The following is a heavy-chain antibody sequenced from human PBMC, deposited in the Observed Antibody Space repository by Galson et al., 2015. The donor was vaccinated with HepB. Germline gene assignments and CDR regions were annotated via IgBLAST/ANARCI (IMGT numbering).Heavy chain of an antibody. D-gene: IGHD6-13*01. Sequence: SLRLSCAASGFTFSDYYMSWIRQAPGKGLEWVSYISSSSSYTNYADSVKGRFTISRDNAKNSLYLQMDSLRAEDTAVYYCARLAIAAAGTRDAFDIWGQGTMVTVSS. CDR3: ARLAIAAAGTRDAFDI. V-gene: IGHV3-11*06. J-gene: IGHJ3*02. CDR1: GFTFSDYY. CDR2: ISSSSSYT.